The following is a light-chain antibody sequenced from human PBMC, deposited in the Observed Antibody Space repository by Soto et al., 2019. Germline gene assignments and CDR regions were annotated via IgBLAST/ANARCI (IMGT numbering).Light chain of an antibody. CDR3: QQYGDSPLT. CDR2: AAS. J-gene: IGKJ4*01. V-gene: IGKV3-20*01. CDR1: QSVSGSY. Sequence: ENVLTQSPGTLSLSPGERATLSCRASQSVSGSYLAWYQQKPGQAPRLLIYAASSRATGIPDRFSDSASGTDFTLTISRLEPEDFAVYHCQQYGDSPLTFGGGTKVDIK.